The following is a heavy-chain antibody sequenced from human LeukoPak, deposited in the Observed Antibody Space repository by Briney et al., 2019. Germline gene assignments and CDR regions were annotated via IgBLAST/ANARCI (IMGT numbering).Heavy chain of an antibody. V-gene: IGHV1-8*02. CDR3: ARTTALIQLWFLRGGGDFDY. CDR1: GYTFTSYG. D-gene: IGHD5-18*01. Sequence: GASVKVSCKASGYTFTSYGISWVRQAPGQGLEWMGWMNPNSGNTGYAQKFQGRVTMTRNTSISTAYMELSSLRSEDTAVYYCARTTALIQLWFLRGGGDFDYWGQGTLVTVSS. J-gene: IGHJ4*02. CDR2: MNPNSGNT.